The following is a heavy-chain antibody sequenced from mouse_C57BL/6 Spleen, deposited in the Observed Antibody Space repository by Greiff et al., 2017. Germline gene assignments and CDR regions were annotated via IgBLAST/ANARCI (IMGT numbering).Heavy chain of an antibody. CDR1: GYTFTSYW. CDR2: IDPSDSST. D-gene: IGHD2-1*01. CDR3: ARGNAWFAY. Sequence: QVQLQQPGAELVKPGASVKLSCKASGYTFTSYWMQWVKQRPGQGLEWIGEIDPSDSSTNYNQKFKGKATLTVDTSSSTAYMQLRSLTSEASAVYYCARGNAWFAYWGQGTLVTVSA. V-gene: IGHV1-50*01. J-gene: IGHJ3*01.